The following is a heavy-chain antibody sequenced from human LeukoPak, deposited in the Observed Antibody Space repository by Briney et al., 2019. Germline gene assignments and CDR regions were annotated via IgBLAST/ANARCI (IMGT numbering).Heavy chain of an antibody. Sequence: GESLKIPCKGSGYTFNTYWIGWVRQMPGKGLEWMGIIYPGDSDTRYSPSFQGQVTISADKFLSTAYLQWSSLEASDNAMYYCARRDSGFEFFDYWGQGTLVTVSS. V-gene: IGHV5-51*01. D-gene: IGHD1-26*01. J-gene: IGHJ4*02. CDR2: IYPGDSDT. CDR1: GYTFNTYW. CDR3: ARRDSGFEFFDY.